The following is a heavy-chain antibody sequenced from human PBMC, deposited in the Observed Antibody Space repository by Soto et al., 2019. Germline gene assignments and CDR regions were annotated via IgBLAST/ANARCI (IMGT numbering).Heavy chain of an antibody. CDR3: ASGPGGPDGPGDY. D-gene: IGHD2-15*01. V-gene: IGHV1-3*01. J-gene: IGHJ4*02. CDR1: GYTFTSYA. CDR2: INAGNGNT. Sequence: QVQLVQSGAEVKKPGASVKVSCKASGYTFTSYAMHWVRQAPGQRLEWMGWINAGNGNTKYSQNFKDRVTITRDTSASTAYMELSSLRSEDTAVYYCASGPGGPDGPGDYWGQGTLVTVSS.